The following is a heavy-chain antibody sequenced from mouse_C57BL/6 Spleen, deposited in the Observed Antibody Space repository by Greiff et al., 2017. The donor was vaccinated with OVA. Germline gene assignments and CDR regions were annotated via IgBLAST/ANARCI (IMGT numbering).Heavy chain of an antibody. J-gene: IGHJ1*03. V-gene: IGHV1-50*01. CDR1: GYTFTSYW. Sequence: QVQLQQPGAELVKPGASVKLSCKASGYTFTSYWMQWVKQRPGQGLEWIGEIDPSDSYTNYNQKFKGKATLTVDTSSSTAYMQLSSLTSEDSAVYYCARDPRYFDVWGTGTTVTVSS. CDR2: IDPSDSYT. CDR3: ARDPRYFDV.